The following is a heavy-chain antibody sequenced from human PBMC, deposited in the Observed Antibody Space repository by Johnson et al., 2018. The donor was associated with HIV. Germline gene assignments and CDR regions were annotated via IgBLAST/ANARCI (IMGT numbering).Heavy chain of an antibody. J-gene: IGHJ3*02. CDR3: ARDRGQRAPLCAFDI. CDR1: GFTVSSNY. D-gene: IGHD3-10*01. CDR2: IYSGGST. Sequence: MLLVESGGGLIQPGGSLRLSCAASGFTVSSNYMSWVRQAPGKGLEWVSVIYSGGSTYYADSVKGRFTISRDNSKNSLYLQMNSLRAEDTALYYCARDRGQRAPLCAFDIWGQGTMVTVSS. V-gene: IGHV3-53*01.